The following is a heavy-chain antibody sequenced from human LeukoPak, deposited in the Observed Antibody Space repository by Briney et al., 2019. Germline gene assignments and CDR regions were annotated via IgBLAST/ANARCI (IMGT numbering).Heavy chain of an antibody. CDR3: ARPSVGANNFYFDY. V-gene: IGHV3-21*01. CDR2: ISSSSSYI. Sequence: PGGSLRLSCAASGFTFSSYAMSWVRQAPGKGLEWVSSISSSSSYIYYADSVKGRFTISRDNAKNSLYLQMNSLRAEDTAVYYCARPSVGANNFYFDYWGQGTLVTVSS. D-gene: IGHD1-26*01. CDR1: GFTFSSYA. J-gene: IGHJ4*02.